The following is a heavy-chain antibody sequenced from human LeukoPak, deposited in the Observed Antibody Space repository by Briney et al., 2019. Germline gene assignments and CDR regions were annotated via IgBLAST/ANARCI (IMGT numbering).Heavy chain of an antibody. V-gene: IGHV3-23*01. CDR1: GLTFSDYA. CDR3: AKDYSDSRVADVFFEY. CDR2: ITSGFTP. Sequence: PGGSLRLSCAASGLTFSDYAMSWFRQAPGKGLEWVSGITSGFTPHYADSVKGRFTISRDNSNNTFHLQLNSLRAEDTAVYYCAKDYSDSRVADVFFEYWGQGTLVTVSS. D-gene: IGHD2-15*01. J-gene: IGHJ4*02.